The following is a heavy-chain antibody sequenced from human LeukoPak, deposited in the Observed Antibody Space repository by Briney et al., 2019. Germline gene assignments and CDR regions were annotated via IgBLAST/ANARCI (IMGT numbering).Heavy chain of an antibody. CDR3: ARRGPRYHDHNGVNWGPASALDI. D-gene: IGHD2-8*01. CDR1: GYTFAEYW. V-gene: IGHV5-51*01. CDR2: IYPDDSET. J-gene: IGHJ3*02. Sequence: GESLKISCKGSGYTFAEYWVAWVRQSPGKGLEWMGLIYPDDSETKYSPSFQGRVTISVDKSINSAYLQWDTVKTSDTATYYCARRGPRYHDHNGVNWGPASALDIWGQGTPVTVSS.